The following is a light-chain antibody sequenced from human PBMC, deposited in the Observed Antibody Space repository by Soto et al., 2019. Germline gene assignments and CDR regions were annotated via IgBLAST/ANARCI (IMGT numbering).Light chain of an antibody. Sequence: DTQLTQSPSTLSASIGDRVTITCRASQEIRDWLAWYQQRPGKAPRLLIYKASTLQSGVPLRLSGSGSGTEFTLPIRSLQPDDFATYYCQQRTFGQGTKVEI. CDR3: QQRT. V-gene: IGKV1-5*03. CDR1: QEIRDW. J-gene: IGKJ1*01. CDR2: KAS.